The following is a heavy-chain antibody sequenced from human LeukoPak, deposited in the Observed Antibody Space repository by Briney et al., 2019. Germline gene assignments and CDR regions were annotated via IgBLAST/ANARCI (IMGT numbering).Heavy chain of an antibody. J-gene: IGHJ4*02. CDR2: ISAGADTT. Sequence: PGGSLRLSCAASGFTFSSYAMSWVRQAPGQGLEWVSAISAGADTTYTADSVKGRFTISRDNSRNTVDLQMHSLRAEDTAVYYCAAISYSGRWPVGYWGQGTLVTVTA. CDR1: GFTFSSYA. D-gene: IGHD6-13*01. CDR3: AAISYSGRWPVGY. V-gene: IGHV3-23*01.